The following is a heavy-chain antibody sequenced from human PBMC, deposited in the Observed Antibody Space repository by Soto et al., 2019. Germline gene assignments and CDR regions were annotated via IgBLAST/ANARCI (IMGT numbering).Heavy chain of an antibody. D-gene: IGHD3-3*01. CDR1: GYTFTSYG. Sequence: ASVKVSCKASGYTFTSYGISWVRQAPGQGLEWMGWISAYNGNTNYAQKLQGRVTMTRDTSISTAYMELSRLRSDDTAVYYCARGGIFGVVIYWFDPWGQGTLVTVSS. CDR2: ISAYNGNT. V-gene: IGHV1-18*04. CDR3: ARGGIFGVVIYWFDP. J-gene: IGHJ5*02.